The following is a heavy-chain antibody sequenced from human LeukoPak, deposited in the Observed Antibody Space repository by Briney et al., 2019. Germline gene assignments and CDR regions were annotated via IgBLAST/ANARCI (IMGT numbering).Heavy chain of an antibody. V-gene: IGHV3-48*03. D-gene: IGHD6-6*01. CDR3: AREGTSGSSSVRTFDY. J-gene: IGHJ4*02. Sequence: GGSLRLSCAASGFTFSSYEMNWVRQAPGKGLEWVSYISSSGSTIYYADSVKGRFTISRDNAKNSLYLQMNSLRADDTAVYYCAREGTSGSSSVRTFDYWGQGTLVTVSS. CDR1: GFTFSSYE. CDR2: ISSSGSTI.